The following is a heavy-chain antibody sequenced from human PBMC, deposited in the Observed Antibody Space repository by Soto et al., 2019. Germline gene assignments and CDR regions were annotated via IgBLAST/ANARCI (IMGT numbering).Heavy chain of an antibody. CDR2: ISAYNGNT. CDR1: GYTFTSYG. CDR3: ARSRAVAAKYYFDY. D-gene: IGHD6-19*01. V-gene: IGHV1-18*01. J-gene: IGHJ4*02. Sequence: ASVKVSCKASGYTFTSYGISWVRQAPGQGLEWMGWISAYNGNTNYAQKLQGRVTMTTDTSTSTAYMELRSLRSDDTAVYYCARSRAVAAKYYFDYWGQGTLVTVSS.